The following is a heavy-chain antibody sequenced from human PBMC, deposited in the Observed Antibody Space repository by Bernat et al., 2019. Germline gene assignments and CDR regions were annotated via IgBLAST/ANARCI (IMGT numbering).Heavy chain of an antibody. J-gene: IGHJ4*02. CDR2: ISYDGSNK. D-gene: IGHD2-8*01. V-gene: IGHV3-30*01. CDR3: ERGDDMLSYGREY. Sequence: QVQLVESVGGVVQPGRSLRLSCAASGFTFISYSMHWVRQAPGKGLEFLAVISYDGSNKYYADSVKGRFTISRDNSKNTLYLQMNSLRAEDTAVYYCERGDDMLSYGREYWGKGTLVT. CDR1: GFTFISYS.